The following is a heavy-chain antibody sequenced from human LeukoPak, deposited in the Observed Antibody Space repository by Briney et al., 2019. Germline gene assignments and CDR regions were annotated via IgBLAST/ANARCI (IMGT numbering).Heavy chain of an antibody. D-gene: IGHD3-10*01. CDR1: GGSFSGYY. J-gene: IGHJ5*02. Sequence: PSETLSLTCAVYGGSFSGYYWSWIRQPPGKGLEWIGEINHSGSTNYNPSLKSRVTISVDTSKNHFSLKLTSVTASDTAVYYCARAGRGLFDPWGQGTLVTVSS. V-gene: IGHV4-34*01. CDR2: INHSGST. CDR3: ARAGRGLFDP.